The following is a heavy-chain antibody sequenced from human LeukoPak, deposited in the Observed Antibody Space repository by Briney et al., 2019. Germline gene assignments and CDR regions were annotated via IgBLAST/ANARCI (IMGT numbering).Heavy chain of an antibody. Sequence: SETLSLTCTVSGYSISSGYYWGWIRQPPGKGLEWVGSIYHSGSTYYNPSLKSRVTISVDTSKNQFSLKLSSVTAADTAVYYCARDGDVLRYFDYYGMDVWGQGTTVTVSS. CDR1: GYSISSGYY. V-gene: IGHV4-38-2*02. CDR3: ARDGDVLRYFDYYGMDV. D-gene: IGHD3-9*01. CDR2: IYHSGST. J-gene: IGHJ6*02.